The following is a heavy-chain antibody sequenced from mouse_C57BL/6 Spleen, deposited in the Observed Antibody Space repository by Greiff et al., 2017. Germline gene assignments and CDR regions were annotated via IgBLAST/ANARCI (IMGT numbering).Heavy chain of an antibody. CDR3: VRHPLLLWYFDV. CDR2: IRSKSNNYAT. D-gene: IGHD1-1*01. J-gene: IGHJ1*03. V-gene: IGHV10-1*01. CDR1: GFSFNTYA. Sequence: EVMLVESGGGLVQPKGSLKLSCAASGFSFNTYAMNWVRQAPGKGLEWVARIRSKSNNYATYYADSEKDRFTISRDDSGSMLYLQMNNLKAEDTAMYYCVRHPLLLWYFDVWGTGTTVTVSS.